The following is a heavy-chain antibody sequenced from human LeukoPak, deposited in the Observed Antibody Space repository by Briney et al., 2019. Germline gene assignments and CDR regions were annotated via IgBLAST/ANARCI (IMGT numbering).Heavy chain of an antibody. J-gene: IGHJ6*04. D-gene: IGHD3-10*02. V-gene: IGHV3-23*01. CDR1: GFTFSNYA. CDR3: AELGITMIGGV. Sequence: GGSLRLSCAASGFTFSNYAMNWVRQAPGKGLEWVSGISDSGGRTYYADSVKGRFTISRDNAKNSLYLQMNSLRAEDTAVYYCAELGITMIGGVWGKGTTVTISS. CDR2: ISDSGGRT.